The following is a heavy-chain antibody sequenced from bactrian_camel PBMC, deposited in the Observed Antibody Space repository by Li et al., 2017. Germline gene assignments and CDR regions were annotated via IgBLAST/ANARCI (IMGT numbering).Heavy chain of an antibody. V-gene: IGHV3S40*01. J-gene: IGHJ2*01. Sequence: QLVESGGGSVQAGGSLRLSCAVSGYNSNINCLGWVRQAPEKGREGVAAIYGGGFNKYYADSVKGRFAISRDNAEGTVYLEMNSLKVEDTAMYYCVAARYCKTAADLDRYLEVGGHGTQVTVS. CDR1: GYNSNINC. CDR3: VAARYCKTAADLDRYLEV. D-gene: IGHD5*01. CDR2: IYGGGFNK.